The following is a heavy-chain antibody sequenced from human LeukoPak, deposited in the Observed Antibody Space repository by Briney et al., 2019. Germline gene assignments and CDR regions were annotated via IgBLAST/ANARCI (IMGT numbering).Heavy chain of an antibody. J-gene: IGHJ5*02. CDR3: ARRWRNYDILTGYYKVGWFDP. CDR1: GGSFSGYY. Sequence: PSETLSLTCAVYGGSFSGYYWSWIRQPPGKGLEWIGEINHSGSTNYNPSLKSRVTISVDTSKNQFSLKLSSVTAADTAVYYCARRWRNYDILTGYYKVGWFDPWGQGTLVTVSS. D-gene: IGHD3-9*01. V-gene: IGHV4-34*01. CDR2: INHSGST.